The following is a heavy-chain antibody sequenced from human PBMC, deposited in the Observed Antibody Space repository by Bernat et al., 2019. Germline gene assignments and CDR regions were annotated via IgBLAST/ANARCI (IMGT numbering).Heavy chain of an antibody. CDR1: GFTFSSYA. D-gene: IGHD3-10*01. Sequence: QVQLVESGGGVVQPGRSLRLSCAASGFTFSSYAMHWVRQAPGKGLEWVAVISYDGSNKYYADSVKGRFTISRDNSKNTLYLQMNSLRAEDTAVYYCARVGGGWFGEFPFDYWGQGTLVTVSS. CDR2: ISYDGSNK. J-gene: IGHJ4*02. CDR3: ARVGGGWFGEFPFDY. V-gene: IGHV3-30-3*01.